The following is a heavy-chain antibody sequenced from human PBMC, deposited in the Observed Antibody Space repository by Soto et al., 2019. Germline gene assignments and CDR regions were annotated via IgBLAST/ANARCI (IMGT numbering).Heavy chain of an antibody. CDR3: ARGGTIFGVVIYYYYGMDV. J-gene: IGHJ6*02. CDR2: INPSGGST. V-gene: IGHV1-46*01. CDR1: GYTFTSYY. D-gene: IGHD3-3*01. Sequence: GASVKVSCKASGYTFTSYYMHWVRQAPGQGLEWMGIINPSGGSTSYAQKFQGRVTMTRDTSTSTVYMELSSLRSEDTAVYYCARGGTIFGVVIYYYYGMDVWGQGTTVTVSS.